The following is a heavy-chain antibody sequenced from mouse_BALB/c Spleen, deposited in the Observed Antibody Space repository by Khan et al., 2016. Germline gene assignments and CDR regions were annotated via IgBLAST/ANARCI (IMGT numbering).Heavy chain of an antibody. CDR1: GFTFSDYY. Sequence: EVELVESGGGLVKPGGSLKLSCAASGFTFSDYYMYWVRQTPEKRLEWVATISDGGSYTYYPDSVKGRVTISRDNAKNNLYLQMSSLKSEDAAMYYCARDDRWFAYWGQGTLVTVSA. CDR3: ARDDRWFAY. D-gene: IGHD2-14*01. V-gene: IGHV5-4*02. J-gene: IGHJ3*01. CDR2: ISDGGSYT.